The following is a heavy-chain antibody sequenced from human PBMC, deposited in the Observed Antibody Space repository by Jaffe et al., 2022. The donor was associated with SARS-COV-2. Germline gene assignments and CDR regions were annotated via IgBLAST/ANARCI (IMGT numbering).Heavy chain of an antibody. CDR1: GGSIRSVSYY. Sequence: QLQLQESGPGLVKPSETLSLSCTVSGGSIRSVSYYWGWIRQPPGKGLEWIGNIYYSGSTFYNPSLKSRVTLSVDTSKNQFSLKLSSVTAADTAVYYCARHASLYDTNGYYYLDYWGQGTLVTVSS. D-gene: IGHD3-22*01. CDR2: IYYSGST. CDR3: ARHASLYDTNGYYYLDY. V-gene: IGHV4-39*01. J-gene: IGHJ4*02.